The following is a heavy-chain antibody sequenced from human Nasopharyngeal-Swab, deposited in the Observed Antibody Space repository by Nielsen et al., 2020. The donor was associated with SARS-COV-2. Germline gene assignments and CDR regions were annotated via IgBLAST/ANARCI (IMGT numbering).Heavy chain of an antibody. CDR3: ARDLGDSSAPSY. V-gene: IGHV1-3*01. CDR1: GYTFTSYA. D-gene: IGHD3-22*01. J-gene: IGHJ4*02. CDR2: INAGNGNT. Sequence: ASVQVSCKASGYTFTSYAMHWVRQAPGQRLEWMGWINAGNGNTKYSQKFQGRVTITADESTSTAYMELSSLRSEDTAVYYCARDLGDSSAPSYWGQGTLVTVSS.